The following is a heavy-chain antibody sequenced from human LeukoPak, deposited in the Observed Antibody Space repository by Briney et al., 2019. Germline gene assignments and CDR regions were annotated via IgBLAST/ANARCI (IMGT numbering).Heavy chain of an antibody. D-gene: IGHD3-22*01. CDR1: GYTFTSYY. V-gene: IGHV1-46*01. J-gene: IGHJ4*02. Sequence: ASVKVSCTASGYTFTSYYMHWVRQAPGQGLEWMGIIDPSGGSTSYAQKFQDRVTMTRDTSTSTVYMELSSLRSEDTAVYYCAGDSSGYYLGYWGQGTLVTVSS. CDR3: AGDSSGYYLGY. CDR2: IDPSGGST.